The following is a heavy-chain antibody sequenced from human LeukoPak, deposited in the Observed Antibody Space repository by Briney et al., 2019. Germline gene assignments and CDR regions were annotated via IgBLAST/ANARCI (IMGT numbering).Heavy chain of an antibody. CDR2: ITPSGGT. D-gene: IGHD5-24*01. CDR1: RYTFTCYA. J-gene: IGHJ4*02. CDR3: ARDRYGDGFAHLDY. Sequence: GASVQVSCQASRYTFTCYAIHWVRQAPGQGLEWMGWITPSGGTNYPQKFQGRVAITWDTSITTAYMDLSRLTSDDTAVYYCARDRYGDGFAHLDYWGQGALVTVSS. V-gene: IGHV1-2*02.